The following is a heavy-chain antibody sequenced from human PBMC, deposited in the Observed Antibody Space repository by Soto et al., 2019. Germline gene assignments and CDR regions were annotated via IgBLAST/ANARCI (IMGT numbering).Heavy chain of an antibody. D-gene: IGHD5-12*01. CDR3: AVPGRGDFDY. CDR1: GASIGTNNW. Sequence: SETLSLTCAVSGASIGTNNWWSWVRQPPGKGLEWIGEVYHSGTTNCNPSLKSRVTISIDRSKNQFSLTLTSMTAADTALYYCAVPGRGDFDYWSQGTLVTVSS. J-gene: IGHJ4*02. V-gene: IGHV4-4*02. CDR2: VYHSGTT.